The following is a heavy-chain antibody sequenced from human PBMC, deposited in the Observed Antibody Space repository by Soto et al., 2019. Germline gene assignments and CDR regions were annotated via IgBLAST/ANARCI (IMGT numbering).Heavy chain of an antibody. CDR1: GLTVSRTQ. Sequence: GGSLRLSCAVSGLTVSRTQMSWVRQAPGKGLQWVSVIYSGGSTYYANAVKGRFTISRDISENTVYLELDKLTVDDTAVYYCARAREPKYSSSIFFDYWGRGTLVTVSS. J-gene: IGHJ4*02. CDR2: IYSGGST. D-gene: IGHD6-6*01. V-gene: IGHV3-53*01. CDR3: ARAREPKYSSSIFFDY.